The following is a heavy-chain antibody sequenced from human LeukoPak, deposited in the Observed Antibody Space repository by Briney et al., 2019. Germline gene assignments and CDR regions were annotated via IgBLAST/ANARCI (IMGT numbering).Heavy chain of an antibody. D-gene: IGHD6-19*01. CDR3: AREVVSSGWYPARMDV. CDR2: KNQDRSEK. CDR1: GFTLSRYW. V-gene: IGHV3-7*01. Sequence: GGSLRLSCAVSGFTLSRYWKSWASQSPGRGLEWVAKKNQDRSEKYYVDSVKGRFTISRDNAKYSLNMQMNSLTVEDTAVYYCAREVVSSGWYPARMDVWGQGTTVTVSS. J-gene: IGHJ6*02.